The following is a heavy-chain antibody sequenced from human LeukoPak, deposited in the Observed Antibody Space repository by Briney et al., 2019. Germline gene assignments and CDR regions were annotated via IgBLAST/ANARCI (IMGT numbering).Heavy chain of an antibody. D-gene: IGHD2-2*01. CDR1: GFTFSSYG. CDR3: AKEEGIVVVPALSGFFDY. V-gene: IGHV3-30*02. Sequence: GGSLRLSCAASGFTFSSYGMHWVRQAPGKGLEWVAFIRYDGSNKYYADSVKGRFTISRDNSKNTLYLQMNSLRAEDTAVYYCAKEEGIVVVPALSGFFDYWGQGTLVTVSS. CDR2: IRYDGSNK. J-gene: IGHJ4*02.